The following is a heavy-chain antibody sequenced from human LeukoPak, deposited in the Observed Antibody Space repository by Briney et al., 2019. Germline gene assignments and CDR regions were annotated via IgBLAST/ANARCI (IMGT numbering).Heavy chain of an antibody. D-gene: IGHD3-3*01. J-gene: IGHJ4*02. CDR1: GFTFSSYW. V-gene: IGHV3-7*01. CDR2: IKGDGSEK. CDR3: ARDFRFLEDY. Sequence: GGSLRLSCAASGFTFSSYWMTWVRQAPGKGLEWVGNIKGDGSEKDYVDSVKGRFTISRDNAKNSLYLQMNSLRAEDTAVYYCARDFRFLEDYWGQGTLVTVSS.